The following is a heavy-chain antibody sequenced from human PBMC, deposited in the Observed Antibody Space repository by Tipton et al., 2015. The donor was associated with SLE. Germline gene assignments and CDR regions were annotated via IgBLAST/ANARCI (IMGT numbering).Heavy chain of an antibody. Sequence: TLSLTCTVSGGSISSHYWSWIRQPPGKGLEWIGYIYYSGSTNYNPSLKSRVTISVDTSKNQFSRKLSSVTAADTAVYYCARGPYGSGSYGGMDVWGQGTTVTVSS. J-gene: IGHJ6*02. CDR2: IYYSGST. V-gene: IGHV4-59*11. CDR3: ARGPYGSGSYGGMDV. D-gene: IGHD3-10*01. CDR1: GGSISSHY.